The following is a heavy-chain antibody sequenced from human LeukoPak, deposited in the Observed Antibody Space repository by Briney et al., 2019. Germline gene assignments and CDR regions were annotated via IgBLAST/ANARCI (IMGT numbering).Heavy chain of an antibody. D-gene: IGHD3-3*01. CDR2: IYYSGST. J-gene: IGHJ4*02. CDR1: GGSISSGDYY. Sequence: SETLSLTCTVSGGSISSGDYYWSWIRQPPGKGLEWIGYIYYSGSTYYNPSLKSRVTISVDTSKNQFSLKLSSVTAADTAVYYCARGGNDFWSGFLLFDYWGQGTLVTVSS. V-gene: IGHV4-30-4*08. CDR3: ARGGNDFWSGFLLFDY.